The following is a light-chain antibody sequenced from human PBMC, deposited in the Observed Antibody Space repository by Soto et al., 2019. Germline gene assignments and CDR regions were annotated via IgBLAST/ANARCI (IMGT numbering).Light chain of an antibody. CDR1: QSVRSY. V-gene: IGKV3-11*01. Sequence: EIVLTQSPATLSLSPGERATLSCRASQSVRSYLAWYQQKPGQAPRLLIYDASSRATGIPGRFSGSGSGTAFSLTISSLEPEDFAFYYCQQRNNWPWAFGQGTKVEIK. J-gene: IGKJ1*01. CDR2: DAS. CDR3: QQRNNWPWA.